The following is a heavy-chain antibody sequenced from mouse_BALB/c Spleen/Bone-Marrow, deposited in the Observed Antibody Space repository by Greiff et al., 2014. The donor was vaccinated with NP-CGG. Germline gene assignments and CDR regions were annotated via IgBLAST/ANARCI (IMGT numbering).Heavy chain of an antibody. CDR3: ARLDGYYLYYYAMDY. CDR1: GYTFTSYT. J-gene: IGHJ4*01. CDR2: INPSSGYT. D-gene: IGHD2-3*01. V-gene: IGHV1-4*02. Sequence: QVQLQQSAAELARPGASVKMSCKASGYTFTSYTMHWVKQRPGQGLEWIGYINPSSGYTEYNQKFKGKTTLTADKSSSTAYMQLSSLTSEDSAVYYCARLDGYYLYYYAMDYWGQGTSVTVSS.